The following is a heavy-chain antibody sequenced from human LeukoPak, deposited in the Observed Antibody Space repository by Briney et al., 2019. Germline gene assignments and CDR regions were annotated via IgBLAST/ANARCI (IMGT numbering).Heavy chain of an antibody. Sequence: GGSLRLSCAASGFTVTSNYMSWVRQAPGKGLEWVSVIYSGGTTYYADSVKGRFTISRDNSKNTLYLQMNSLRAEDTAVYYCAKDIAAVIPYNWFDPWGQGTLVTVSS. D-gene: IGHD6-13*01. CDR2: IYSGGTT. CDR3: AKDIAAVIPYNWFDP. V-gene: IGHV3-53*01. J-gene: IGHJ5*02. CDR1: GFTVTSNY.